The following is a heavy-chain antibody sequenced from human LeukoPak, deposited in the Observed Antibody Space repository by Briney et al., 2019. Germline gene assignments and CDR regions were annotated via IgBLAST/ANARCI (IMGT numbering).Heavy chain of an antibody. CDR3: ARRRSGYSYGL. J-gene: IGHJ4*02. CDR2: IYYSGST. D-gene: IGHD5-18*01. V-gene: IGHV4-59*08. Sequence: SETLSLTCTVSGGSISSYYWSWIRQPPGKGLEWIGYIYYSGSTNYNPSLKSRVTISLDTSKNQFSLRLSSVTASDTAVYYCARRRSGYSYGLWGQGTLVTVSS. CDR1: GGSISSYY.